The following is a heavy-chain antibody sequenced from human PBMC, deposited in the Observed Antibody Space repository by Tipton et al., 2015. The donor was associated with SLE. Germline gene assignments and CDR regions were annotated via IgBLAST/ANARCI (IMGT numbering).Heavy chain of an antibody. CDR2: IYDSGTT. J-gene: IGHJ4*02. V-gene: IGHV4-30-4*08. CDR1: GASVSGVTYY. Sequence: TLSLTCTVSGASVSGVTYYWSWIRQHPGKGLEWIGYIYDSGTTYYNPSLKSRVTISEDTSKQQFSLKLSSLTAADTAVYYCARHAGDYAYFDSWGQGTLVTVSS. D-gene: IGHD4-17*01. CDR3: ARHAGDYAYFDS.